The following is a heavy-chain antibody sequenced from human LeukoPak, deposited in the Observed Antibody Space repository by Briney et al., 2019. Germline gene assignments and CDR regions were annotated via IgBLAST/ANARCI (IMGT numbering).Heavy chain of an antibody. CDR2: IGGSGGSI. CDR3: AKDSQVFAY. CDR1: GFTFSSYA. Sequence: PGGSLRLSCAATGFTFSSYAMSWVRQAPGKGLEWVSGIGGSGGSIYYSDSVKGRFTISRDNSKNTVFLQMNSLRAEDTAVYYCAKDSQVFAYWGQGTMVTVSS. J-gene: IGHJ3*01. D-gene: IGHD3-16*01. V-gene: IGHV3-23*01.